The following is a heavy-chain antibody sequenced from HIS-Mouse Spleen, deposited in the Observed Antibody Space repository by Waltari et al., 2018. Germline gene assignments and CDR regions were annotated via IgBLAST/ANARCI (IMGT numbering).Heavy chain of an antibody. Sequence: QVQLVQSGAEVKKPGASVKVSCKASGYTFISYDINCVRQATGQGLEWMGWMNPNSGNTGYAQKFQGRVTMTRNTSISTAYMELSSLRSEDTAVYYCARWEYCSGGSCQSAFDIWGQGTMVTVSS. V-gene: IGHV1-8*01. J-gene: IGHJ3*02. D-gene: IGHD2-15*01. CDR2: MNPNSGNT. CDR1: GYTFISYD. CDR3: ARWEYCSGGSCQSAFDI.